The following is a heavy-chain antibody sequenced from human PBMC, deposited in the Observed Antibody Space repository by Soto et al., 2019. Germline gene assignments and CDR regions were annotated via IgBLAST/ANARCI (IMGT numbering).Heavy chain of an antibody. CDR1: GGSFSGYY. V-gene: IGHV4-34*01. CDR2: ITHSGRP. CDR3: AGDYGDYVDSYVYMDV. Sequence: PSETLSLTCGVYGGSFSGYYWRWIRQTPGKGLEWIGEITHSGRPTYNPSLESRVTISVDTSKNQFSLHLRSVTAADTGVYYCAGDYGDYVDSYVYMDVWGKGTTVTVSS. D-gene: IGHD4-17*01. J-gene: IGHJ6*03.